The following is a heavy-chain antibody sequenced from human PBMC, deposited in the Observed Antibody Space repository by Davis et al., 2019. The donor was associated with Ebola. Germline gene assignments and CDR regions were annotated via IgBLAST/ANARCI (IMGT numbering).Heavy chain of an antibody. CDR2: IYYSGST. D-gene: IGHD3-22*01. J-gene: IGHJ4*02. Sequence: MPSETLSLTCTVSGGSVSSGSYYWGWIRQPPGKGLEWIGYIYYSGSTNYNPSLKSRVTISVDTSKNQFSLKLSSVTAADTAVYYCARRRTMIVVNFDYWGQGTLVTVSS. CDR3: ARRRTMIVVNFDY. CDR1: GGSVSSGSYY. V-gene: IGHV4-61*01.